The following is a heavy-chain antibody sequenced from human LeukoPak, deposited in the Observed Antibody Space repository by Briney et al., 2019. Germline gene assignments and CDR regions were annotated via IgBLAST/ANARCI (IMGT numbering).Heavy chain of an antibody. D-gene: IGHD3-22*01. V-gene: IGHV1-2*02. Sequence: GASVKVSCKASGYTFTGNYMHWVRQAPGQGLEWMGWINPNSGGTNYAQKLQGRVTMTTDTSTSTVYMELRSLGSDDTAVYYCARDLSDLSSGYSFSPWDAFDIWGQGTMVTVSS. CDR3: ARDLSDLSSGYSFSPWDAFDI. CDR1: GYTFTGNY. CDR2: INPNSGGT. J-gene: IGHJ3*02.